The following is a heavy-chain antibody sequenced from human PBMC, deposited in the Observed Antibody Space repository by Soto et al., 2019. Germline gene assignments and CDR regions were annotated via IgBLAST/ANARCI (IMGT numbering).Heavy chain of an antibody. CDR2: NNAATGAT. V-gene: IGHV1-3*01. CDR1: GYTFSIYA. Sequence: ASVKVSCKAFGYTFSIYALHWVRQAPGQRLEWMGCNNAATGATEYSQKFRDRVTITRDTSANTVYMEMNSLRSEDTAVYYCARSIVVVTALDYWGQGTLVTVSS. D-gene: IGHD2-21*02. CDR3: ARSIVVVTALDY. J-gene: IGHJ4*02.